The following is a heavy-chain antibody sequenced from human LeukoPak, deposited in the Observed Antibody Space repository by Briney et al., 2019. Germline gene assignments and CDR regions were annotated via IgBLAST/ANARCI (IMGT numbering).Heavy chain of an antibody. CDR3: ARRGPYCSSTSCYPYNWFDP. D-gene: IGHD2-2*01. V-gene: IGHV1-8*01. CDR1: GYTFTSYD. CDR2: MNPNSGNT. Sequence: ASVKVSCKASGYTFTSYDINWVRQATGQGLEWMGWMNPNSGNTGYAQKFQGRVTMTRNTSISTAYMELSSLRSEDTAVYYCARRGPYCSSTSCYPYNWFDPWGQGTLVTVSS. J-gene: IGHJ5*02.